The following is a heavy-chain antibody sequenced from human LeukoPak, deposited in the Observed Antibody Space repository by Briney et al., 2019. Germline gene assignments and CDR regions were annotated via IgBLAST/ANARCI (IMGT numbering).Heavy chain of an antibody. Sequence: SVKVSCKASGGTFSSYAISWVRQAPGQGLEWMGGIIPIFGTTNYAQKLQGRVTITADASTSTAYMELSSLTSEDTAVYYCARDHNLYDSSGYYYESWGQGTLVTVFS. CDR3: ARDHNLYDSSGYYYES. CDR2: IIPIFGTT. CDR1: GGTFSSYA. D-gene: IGHD3-22*01. J-gene: IGHJ4*02. V-gene: IGHV1-69*13.